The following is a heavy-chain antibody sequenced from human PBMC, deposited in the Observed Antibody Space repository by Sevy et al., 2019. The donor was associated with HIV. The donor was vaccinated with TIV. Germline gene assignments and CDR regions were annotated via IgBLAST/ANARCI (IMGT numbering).Heavy chain of an antibody. CDR3: ARGNSGSFDY. V-gene: IGHV3-7*04. D-gene: IGHD3-22*01. J-gene: IGHJ4*02. CDR2: IKQDESEK. Sequence: GGSLRLSCAASGFTFSTYWMHWVRQAPGKGREWVANIKQDESEKYYVASVKGRFTISRDNAKNSLYLQMNSLRPGDTAVYYCARGNSGSFDYWGQGTLVTVSS. CDR1: GFTFSTYW.